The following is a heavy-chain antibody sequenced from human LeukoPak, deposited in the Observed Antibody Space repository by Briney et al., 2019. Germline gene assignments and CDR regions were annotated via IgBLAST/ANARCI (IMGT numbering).Heavy chain of an antibody. CDR3: ARGAITIFGGGFDP. Sequence: GGSLRLSCAASGFTFSSYAMHWVRQAPGKGLEWVAVISYDGSNKYYADSVKGRFTISRDNSKNTLYLQMNSLRAEDTAVYYCARGAITIFGGGFDPWGQGTLVTVSS. V-gene: IGHV3-30-3*01. CDR1: GFTFSSYA. CDR2: ISYDGSNK. D-gene: IGHD3-9*01. J-gene: IGHJ5*02.